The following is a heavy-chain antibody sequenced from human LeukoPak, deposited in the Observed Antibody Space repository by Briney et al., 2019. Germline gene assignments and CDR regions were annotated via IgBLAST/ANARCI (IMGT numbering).Heavy chain of an antibody. V-gene: IGHV3-23*01. J-gene: IGHJ4*02. Sequence: GGSLRLSCAASGFTFSSYAMSWVRQAPGKGLEWVSSISGSSYYIYYADSVKGRFTISRDNSKNTLYLQMNSLRAEDTAVYYCARGRVGATLDYWGQGTLVTVSS. D-gene: IGHD1-26*01. CDR1: GFTFSSYA. CDR2: ISGSSYYI. CDR3: ARGRVGATLDY.